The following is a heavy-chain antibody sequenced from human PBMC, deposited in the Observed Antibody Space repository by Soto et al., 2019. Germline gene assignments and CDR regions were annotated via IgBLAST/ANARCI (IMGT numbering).Heavy chain of an antibody. CDR2: IYPGDSDT. CDR3: ARQSTSAPKDY. V-gene: IGHV5-51*01. CDR1: GYSFTTYW. Sequence: GESLKISCKGSGYSFTTYWIAWVRQMPGKGLEWVGIIYPGDSDTRYSPSFEGHVTISVDKSISTALLQWNSLKASDNAIYYCARQSTSAPKDYWGQGTLVTVSS. D-gene: IGHD3-10*01. J-gene: IGHJ4*01.